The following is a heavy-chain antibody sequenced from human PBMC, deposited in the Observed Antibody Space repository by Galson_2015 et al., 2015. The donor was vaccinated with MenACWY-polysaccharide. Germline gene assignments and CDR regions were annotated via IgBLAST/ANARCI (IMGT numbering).Heavy chain of an antibody. J-gene: IGHJ3*02. CDR1: GLTFRSSG. Sequence: SLRLSCAASGLTFRSSGMHWVRQAPGKGLEWVALIQNVGSPKAYADSVKGRFTISRDNSKNTLYLEMNSLRAEDTAVYYCARESSRIVFHAFDIWGQATMVTVSS. CDR3: ARESSRIVFHAFDI. CDR2: IQNVGSPK. V-gene: IGHV3-33*05. D-gene: IGHD6-19*01.